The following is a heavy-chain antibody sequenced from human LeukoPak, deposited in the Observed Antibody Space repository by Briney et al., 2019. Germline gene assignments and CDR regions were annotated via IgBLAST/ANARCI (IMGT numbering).Heavy chain of an antibody. J-gene: IGHJ3*02. V-gene: IGHV5-51*01. CDR3: ARGADYGDYGDAFDI. CDR2: IYPGDSDT. D-gene: IGHD4-17*01. CDR1: GYSFTSYW. Sequence: GESLKISCQGSGYSFTSYWIGWVRQMPGKGLEWMGIIYPGDSDTRYSPSFQGQVTISADKSISTAYLQWSSLKASDTAMYYCARGADYGDYGDAFDIWGQGTMVTVSS.